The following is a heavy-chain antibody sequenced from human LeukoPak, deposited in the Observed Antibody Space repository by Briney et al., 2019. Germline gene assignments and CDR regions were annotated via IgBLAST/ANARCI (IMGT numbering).Heavy chain of an antibody. CDR3: ARVGYEYVWGSYRRDHYFDY. J-gene: IGHJ4*02. D-gene: IGHD3-16*02. CDR1: GVSFSGYY. Sequence: PSETLSLTCAVYGVSFSGYYWSWVRQPPGKGREGVGQINHSGSTNYNPSLKRRVTISVDTSKNQFSLKLSSVTAADTAVYYCARVGYEYVWGSYRRDHYFDYWGQGSLVTVSS. CDR2: INHSGST. V-gene: IGHV4-34*01.